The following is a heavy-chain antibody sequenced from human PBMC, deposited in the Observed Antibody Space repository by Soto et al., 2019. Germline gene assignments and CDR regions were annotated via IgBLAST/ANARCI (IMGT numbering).Heavy chain of an antibody. CDR2: INAGNGNT. V-gene: IGHV1-3*01. CDR3: ATPAGMDEMATIPIDY. CDR1: GYTFTSYA. J-gene: IGHJ4*02. D-gene: IGHD5-12*01. Sequence: ASVKVSCKASGYTFTSYAMHWVRQAPGQRLEWMGWINAGNGNTKYSQKFQGRVTITRDTSASTAYMELSSLRSEDTAVYYCATPAGMDEMATIPIDYWGQGTLITVSS.